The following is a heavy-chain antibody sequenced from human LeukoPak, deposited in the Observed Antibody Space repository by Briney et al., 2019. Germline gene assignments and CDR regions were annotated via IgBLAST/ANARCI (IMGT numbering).Heavy chain of an antibody. CDR3: ARDDAYYYVGRGYPTVDY. D-gene: IGHD3-10*02. Sequence: ASVKVSCKASGYTLTSYAMNWVRQAPGQGLEWMGWINTNTGNPTYAQGFTGRFVFSLDTSVSTAYLQISSLKAEDTAVYYCARDDAYYYVGRGYPTVDYWGQGTLFTVSS. V-gene: IGHV7-4-1*02. J-gene: IGHJ4*02. CDR1: GYTLTSYA. CDR2: INTNTGNP.